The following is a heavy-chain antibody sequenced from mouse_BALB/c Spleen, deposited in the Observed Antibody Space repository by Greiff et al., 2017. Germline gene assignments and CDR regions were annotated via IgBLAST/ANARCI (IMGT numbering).Heavy chain of an antibody. J-gene: IGHJ2*01. CDR3: ARRSVYFDY. V-gene: IGHV3-2*02. Sequence: EVQLQQSGPGLVKPSQSLSLTCTVTGYSITSDYAWNWIRQFPGNKLEWMGYISYSGSTSYNPSLKSRISSTRDTSKNQFFLQLNSVTTEDTATYYCARRSVYFDYWGQGTTLTVSS. CDR2: ISYSGST. CDR1: GYSITSDYA.